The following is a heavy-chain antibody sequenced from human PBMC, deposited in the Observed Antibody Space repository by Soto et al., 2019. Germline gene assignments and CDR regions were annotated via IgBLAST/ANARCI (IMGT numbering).Heavy chain of an antibody. Sequence: GASLKISCNGSGYTFISYWIGWVLHKPGRGLEWMGMIYPGDSDTRYSPSFQGQVTISADKSINTASLQWSSLEASDIAVYYCARIIAASGTGFDYWGQGTLVTVSS. CDR3: ARIIAASGTGFDY. D-gene: IGHD3-16*02. V-gene: IGHV5-51*01. CDR2: IYPGDSDT. CDR1: GYTFISYW. J-gene: IGHJ4*02.